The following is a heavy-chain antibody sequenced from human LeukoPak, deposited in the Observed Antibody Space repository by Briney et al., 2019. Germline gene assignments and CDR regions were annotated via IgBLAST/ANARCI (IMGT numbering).Heavy chain of an antibody. V-gene: IGHV3-23*01. CDR3: AKDFEGFTIFGEFDY. Sequence: GGSLRLSCAASGFTVSSNYMSWVRQAPGKGLEWVSAISGSGGSTYYADSVKGRFTISRDNSKNTLYLQMNSLRAEDTAVYYCAKDFEGFTIFGEFDYWGQGTLVTVSS. CDR2: ISGSGGST. CDR1: GFTVSSNY. J-gene: IGHJ4*02. D-gene: IGHD3-3*01.